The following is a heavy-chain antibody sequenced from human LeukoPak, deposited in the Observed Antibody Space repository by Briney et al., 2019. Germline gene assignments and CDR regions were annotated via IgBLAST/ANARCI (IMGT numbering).Heavy chain of an antibody. D-gene: IGHD6-13*01. V-gene: IGHV1-69*05. CDR1: GGTFSSYA. CDR3: ARASRGGSSWPYYYYMDV. CDR2: IIPIFGTA. Sequence: SVKVSCKASGGTFSSYAISWVRQAPGQGLEWMGGIIPIFGTANYAQKFQGRVTITTDESTSTAYMELSSLRSEDTAVYYCARASRGGSSWPYYYYMDVWGKGTTVTVSS. J-gene: IGHJ6*03.